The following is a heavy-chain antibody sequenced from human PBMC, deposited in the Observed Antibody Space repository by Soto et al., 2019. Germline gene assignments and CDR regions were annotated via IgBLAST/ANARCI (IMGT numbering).Heavy chain of an antibody. D-gene: IGHD3-22*01. V-gene: IGHV1-69*12. CDR3: ARDRGRSSGYYPYWFDP. J-gene: IGHJ5*02. CDR1: GGTFSSYA. Sequence: QVQLVQSGAEVKKPGSSVKVSCKASGGTFSSYAITWVRQAPGQGLEWMGGIIPIFGTANYAQKFQGRVTITADESKSTAYMELSSLRSEDTAVYYCARDRGRSSGYYPYWFDPWGQGTLVTVSS. CDR2: IIPIFGTA.